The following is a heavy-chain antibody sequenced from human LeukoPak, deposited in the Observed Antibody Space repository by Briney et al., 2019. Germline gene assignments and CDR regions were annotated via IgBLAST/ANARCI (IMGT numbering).Heavy chain of an antibody. D-gene: IGHD2-15*01. J-gene: IGHJ6*03. V-gene: IGHV3-23*01. CDR2: VSSSGGTT. Sequence: GGSLRLSCAASGFTFSSYGMSWVRQAPGKGLGWVSAVSSSGGTTYYADSVKGRFTISRDNSKNTLSLQMNSLRAEDTAIYYCAKNGDRGAYCSGGSCYPYYYYYMDVWGKGTTVTISS. CDR3: AKNGDRGAYCSGGSCYPYYYYYMDV. CDR1: GFTFSSYG.